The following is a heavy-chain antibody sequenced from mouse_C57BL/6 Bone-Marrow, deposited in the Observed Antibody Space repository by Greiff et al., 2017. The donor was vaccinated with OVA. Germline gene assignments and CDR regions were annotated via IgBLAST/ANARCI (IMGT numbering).Heavy chain of an antibody. Sequence: EVQVVESGGGLVKPGGSLKLSCAASGFTFSDYGMHWVRQAPEKGLEWVAYISSGSSTIYYADTVKGRFTISRDNAKNTRLLQMSSLGSEDTAMYYCASPYFTLRDYAMDYWRQGASVTVSS. CDR1: GFTFSDYG. CDR2: ISSGSSTI. D-gene: IGHD1-2*01. J-gene: IGHJ4*01. V-gene: IGHV5-17*01. CDR3: ASPYFTLRDYAMDY.